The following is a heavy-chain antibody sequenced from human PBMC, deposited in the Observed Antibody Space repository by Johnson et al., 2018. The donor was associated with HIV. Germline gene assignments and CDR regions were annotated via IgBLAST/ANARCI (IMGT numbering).Heavy chain of an antibody. D-gene: IGHD1-26*01. J-gene: IGHJ3*01. CDR3: AKGDTVVGAKYAFDF. CDR1: GFTFDDYA. CDR2: ISWNRGSI. Sequence: QLVESGGGLVQPGRSLRLSCVASGFTFDDYAMHWVRQVSGKGLEWVSGISWNRGSIGYADSVKGRFTISRDNAKNSLFLQMNSLRAEDTAVYYCAKGDTVVGAKYAFDFWGQGTMVTVSS. V-gene: IGHV3-9*01.